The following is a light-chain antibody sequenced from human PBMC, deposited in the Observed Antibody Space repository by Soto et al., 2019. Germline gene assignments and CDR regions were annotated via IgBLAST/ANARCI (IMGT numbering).Light chain of an antibody. J-gene: IGLJ2*01. V-gene: IGLV1-51*01. CDR1: NSNIGNNY. Sequence: QSVLTQPPSVSAAPGQKVTISCSGSNSNIGNNYVSWYQQLPGTAPKLLIYDNNKRPSGIPDRFSGSKSGTSATLGITELQTGDEADYYCGTWDSSLSAVFGGGTKVTVL. CDR2: DNN. CDR3: GTWDSSLSAV.